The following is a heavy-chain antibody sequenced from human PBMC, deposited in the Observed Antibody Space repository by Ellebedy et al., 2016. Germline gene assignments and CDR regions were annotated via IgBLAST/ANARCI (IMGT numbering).Heavy chain of an antibody. CDR3: ARFYCGGDCYPDY. CDR2: IYHTGST. Sequence: SETLSLTCTVSDGSISSDGYFWGLIRQPPGKRPEWIGSIYHTGSTFYNPSLKSRVTISVDTSKSQFSLKVNAVTAADTAVYYCARFYCGGDCYPDYWGQGTLVTVSS. CDR1: DGSISSDGYF. D-gene: IGHD2-21*02. V-gene: IGHV4-39*01. J-gene: IGHJ4*02.